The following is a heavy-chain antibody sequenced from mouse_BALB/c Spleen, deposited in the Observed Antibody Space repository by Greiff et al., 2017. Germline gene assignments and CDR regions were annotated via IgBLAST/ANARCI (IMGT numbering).Heavy chain of an antibody. V-gene: IGHV1-69*02. J-gene: IGHJ1*01. CDR3: ARRGYYGSSYPCWYFDV. D-gene: IGHD1-1*01. CDR2: IDPSDSYT. Sequence: QVQLQQSGAELVKPGASVKLSCKASGYTFTSYWMHWVKQRPGQGLEWIGEIDPSDSYTNYNQKFKGKATLTVDKSSSTAYMQLSSLTSEDSAVYYCARRGYYGSSYPCWYFDVWGAGTTVTVSS. CDR1: GYTFTSYW.